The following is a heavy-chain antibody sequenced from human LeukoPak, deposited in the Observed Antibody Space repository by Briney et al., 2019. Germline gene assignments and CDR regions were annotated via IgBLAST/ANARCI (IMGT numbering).Heavy chain of an antibody. V-gene: IGHV3-7*01. Sequence: GGSLRLSCAASGFTFSNYWMSWVPPVPGKGLEWLANIKVDGSETYYVDSLKGRFTISRDNAKNSVYLQMNSLRVEDTAVYYCARDGHWEVTRGHYFDYWGQGTLVTVSS. J-gene: IGHJ4*02. CDR1: GFTFSNYW. CDR3: ARDGHWEVTRGHYFDY. CDR2: IKVDGSET. D-gene: IGHD4-11*01.